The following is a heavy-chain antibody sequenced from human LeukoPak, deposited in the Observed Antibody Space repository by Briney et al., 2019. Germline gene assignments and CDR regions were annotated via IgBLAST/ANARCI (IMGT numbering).Heavy chain of an antibody. CDR2: ISSSSSYI. D-gene: IGHD6-13*01. CDR1: GFTFSSYA. J-gene: IGHJ4*02. CDR3: AKRGSSWYADY. Sequence: GRSLRLFCAASGFTFSSYAMHWVRQAPGKGLEWVSSISSSSSYIYYADSVKGRFTISRDNAKNSLYLQMNSLRAEDTAVYYCAKRGSSWYADYWGQGTLVTVSS. V-gene: IGHV3-21*04.